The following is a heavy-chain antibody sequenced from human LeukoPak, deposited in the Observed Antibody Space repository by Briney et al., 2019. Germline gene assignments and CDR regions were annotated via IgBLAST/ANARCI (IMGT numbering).Heavy chain of an antibody. J-gene: IGHJ4*02. CDR1: GGSFSGYY. Sequence: SETLSLTCAVYGGSFSGYYWSRIRQPPGKGLEWIGEINHSGSTNYNPSLKSRVTISVDTSKNQFSLKLSSVTAADTAVYYCARQALGAYYFDYWGQGTLVTVSS. V-gene: IGHV4-34*01. CDR3: ARQALGAYYFDY. D-gene: IGHD3-16*01. CDR2: INHSGST.